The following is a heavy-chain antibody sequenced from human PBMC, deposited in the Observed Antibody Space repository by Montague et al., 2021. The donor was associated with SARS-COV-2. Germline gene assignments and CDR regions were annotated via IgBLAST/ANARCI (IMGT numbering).Heavy chain of an antibody. V-gene: IGHV6-1*01. CDR2: TYYSSKCYN. CDR3: TSGREGNYNVMDV. D-gene: IGHD1-1*01. CDR1: GDSVSSNSAT. Sequence: CAISGDSVSSNSATWNWVRQSPSRGLEWLGRTYYSSKCYNDYALSVRGRVTINPDTSKNQFSLQLNSVTPEDTAIYYCTSGREGNYNVMDVWGQGTTVTVSS. J-gene: IGHJ6*02.